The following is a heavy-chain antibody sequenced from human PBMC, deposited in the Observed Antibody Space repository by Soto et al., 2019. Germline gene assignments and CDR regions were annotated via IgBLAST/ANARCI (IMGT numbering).Heavy chain of an antibody. V-gene: IGHV4-61*01. CDR2: IYYSGST. Sequence: KPSETLSLTCTVSGGSVSSGSYYWSWIRQPPGKGLEWIGYIYYSGSTNYNPSLKSRVTISVDTSKNQFSLKLSSVTAADTAVYYCARGVYSSSIDNWFDPWGQGTLVTVS. CDR1: GGSVSSGSYY. CDR3: ARGVYSSSIDNWFDP. D-gene: IGHD6-6*01. J-gene: IGHJ5*02.